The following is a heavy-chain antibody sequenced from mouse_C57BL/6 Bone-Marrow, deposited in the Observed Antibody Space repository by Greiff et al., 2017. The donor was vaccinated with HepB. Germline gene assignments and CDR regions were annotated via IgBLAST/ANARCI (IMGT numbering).Heavy chain of an antibody. Sequence: EVQLVESGGGLVQPGGSLKLSCAASGFTFSDYGMAWVRQAPRKGPEWVAFISNLAYSIYYADTVTGRFTISRENAKNTLYLEMSSRRSEDTAMYYCARHNGNYYAMDYWGQGTSVTVSS. V-gene: IGHV5-15*01. CDR1: GFTFSDYG. CDR3: ARHNGNYYAMDY. D-gene: IGHD2-1*01. J-gene: IGHJ4*01. CDR2: ISNLAYSI.